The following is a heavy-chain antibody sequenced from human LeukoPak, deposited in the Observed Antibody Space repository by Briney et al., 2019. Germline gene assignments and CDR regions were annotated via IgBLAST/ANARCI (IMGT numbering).Heavy chain of an antibody. CDR3: ASSSGWYSHYYFDY. D-gene: IGHD6-19*01. Sequence: SETLSLTCTVSGGSISSGDYYWSWIRQPPGKGLEWIGSIYYSGSTYYNPSLKSRVTISVDTSKNQFSLKLSSVTAADTAVYYCASSSGWYSHYYFDYWGQGTLVTVSS. CDR2: IYYSGST. CDR1: GGSISSGDYY. V-gene: IGHV4-39*01. J-gene: IGHJ4*02.